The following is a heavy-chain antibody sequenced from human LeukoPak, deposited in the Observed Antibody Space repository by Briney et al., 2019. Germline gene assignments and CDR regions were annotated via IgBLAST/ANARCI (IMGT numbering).Heavy chain of an antibody. D-gene: IGHD3-10*01. V-gene: IGHV4-59*08. CDR3: ARHMSVSYDAFDL. CDR2: IYYSGST. Sequence: SETLSLTCTVSGGSMSSYYWSWIRQPPGKRLEWIGYIYYSGSTNYNPSLQSRLTISIDTSKNQFSLKLTSVTAADTAIYYCARHMSVSYDAFDLWGRGTPVTVSS. CDR1: GGSMSSYY. J-gene: IGHJ3*01.